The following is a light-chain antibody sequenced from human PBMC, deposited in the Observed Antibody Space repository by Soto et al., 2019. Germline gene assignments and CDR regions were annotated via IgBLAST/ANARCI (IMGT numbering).Light chain of an antibody. V-gene: IGKV1-5*01. CDR1: QSISNR. Sequence: DIQMTQSPSTLSASVGDRVTITCRASQSISNRLAWYQQKPGKAPKVVIYDASSLESGVPSRFSGSGSGTEFIRTINSLQPDDFATYCCQHYGGMWAFGQGTKVEI. CDR3: QHYGGMWA. J-gene: IGKJ1*01. CDR2: DAS.